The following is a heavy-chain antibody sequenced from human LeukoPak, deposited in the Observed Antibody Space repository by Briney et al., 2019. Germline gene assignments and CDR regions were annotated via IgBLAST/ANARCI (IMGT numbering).Heavy chain of an antibody. Sequence: ASVKVSCKASGYTFTSYYMHWVRQAPGQGLEWMGIINPSGGSTSYAQKFQGRVTMTRDTSTSTVHMELSSLRSEDTAVYYCARVENLRDYGDSFDYWGQGTLVTVSS. V-gene: IGHV1-46*01. CDR3: ARVENLRDYGDSFDY. CDR1: GYTFTSYY. J-gene: IGHJ4*02. D-gene: IGHD4-17*01. CDR2: INPSGGST.